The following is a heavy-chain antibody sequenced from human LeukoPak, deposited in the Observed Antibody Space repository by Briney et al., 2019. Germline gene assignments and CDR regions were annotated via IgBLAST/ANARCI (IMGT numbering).Heavy chain of an antibody. V-gene: IGHV3-74*01. Sequence: GGSLRLSCAASGFTFSNYWMHWVRQAPGQGLVWVSRITSDGSITTYAASVKGRFTISRDSAKNTLYLQMNSLRAEDGAMYYCARDGSLPDYWGQGTLVTVSS. CDR3: ARDGSLPDY. D-gene: IGHD2-15*01. CDR1: GFTFSNYW. J-gene: IGHJ4*02. CDR2: ITSDGSIT.